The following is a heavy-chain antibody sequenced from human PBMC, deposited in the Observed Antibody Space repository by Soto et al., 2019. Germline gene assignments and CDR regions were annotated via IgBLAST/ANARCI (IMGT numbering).Heavy chain of an antibody. J-gene: IGHJ5*02. V-gene: IGHV3-21*01. CDR2: ISSSSSYI. CDR3: ARGLVGATTPWFDP. CDR1: GFTFSSYS. D-gene: IGHD1-26*01. Sequence: RLSCAASGFTFSSYSMNWVRQAPGKGLEWVSSISSSSSYIYYADSVKGRFTISRDNAKNSLYLQMNSLRAEDTAVYYCARGLVGATTPWFDPWGQGTLVTVSS.